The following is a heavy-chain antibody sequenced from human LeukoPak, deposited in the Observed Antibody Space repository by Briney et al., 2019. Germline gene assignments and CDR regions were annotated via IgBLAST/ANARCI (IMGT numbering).Heavy chain of an antibody. CDR2: INWNTNSI. J-gene: IGHJ3*02. CDR3: AKGSSGWSTDAFDI. Sequence: GRSLRLSCAASGFTFDDYAMHWVRQAPGKGLEWVSGINWNTNSIKYADSVKGRFTISRDNAKNSLYLQMNSLRAEDTAFYYCAKGSSGWSTDAFDIWGQGTVVTVSS. D-gene: IGHD6-19*01. V-gene: IGHV3-9*01. CDR1: GFTFDDYA.